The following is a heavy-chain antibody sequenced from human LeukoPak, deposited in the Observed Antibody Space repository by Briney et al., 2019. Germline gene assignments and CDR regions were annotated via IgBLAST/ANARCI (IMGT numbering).Heavy chain of an antibody. J-gene: IGHJ5*02. D-gene: IGHD1-1*01. V-gene: IGHV1-69*04. CDR3: ARGEQSKPTLDP. CDR2: IIPILGIA. Sequence: ASVKVSCKASGGTFSSYAISWVRQAPGQGLEWMGRIIPILGIANYAQKFQGRVTITADKSTSTAYMELSSLRSEDTAVYYCARGEQSKPTLDPWGQGTLVTVSS. CDR1: GGTFSSYA.